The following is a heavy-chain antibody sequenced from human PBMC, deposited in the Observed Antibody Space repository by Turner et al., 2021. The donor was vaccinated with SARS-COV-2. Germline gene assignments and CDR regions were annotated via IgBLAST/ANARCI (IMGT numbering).Heavy chain of an antibody. D-gene: IGHD2-2*01. CDR2: FDPEDGET. V-gene: IGHV1-24*01. CDR3: ATGYQLRVNWFDP. CDR1: GYTLTELS. J-gene: IGHJ5*02. Sequence: QVQLVQSGAEVKKPGASVKVSCKISGYTLTELSMYWVRQAPGKGLEWMGGFDPEDGETIYAQNFQGRVTMTEDTSTDTAYMELISLRSEDTAVYFCATGYQLRVNWFDPWGQGTLVTVSS.